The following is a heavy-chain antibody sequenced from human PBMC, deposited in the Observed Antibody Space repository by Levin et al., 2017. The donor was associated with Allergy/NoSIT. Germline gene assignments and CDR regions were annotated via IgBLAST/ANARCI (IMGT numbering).Heavy chain of an antibody. Sequence: SVKVSCEASGGTFSGFAVNWVRQVPGHRLEWVGGILPFSGTTKYSVKLQDRVKVTANMSMNIVHMELNSLTSQDTAVYYCARSLSPVVVVVGARGGAFHIWGQGTMVTVSS. D-gene: IGHD2-15*01. V-gene: IGHV1-69*06. CDR1: GGTFSGFA. J-gene: IGHJ3*02. CDR3: ARSLSPVVVVVGARGGAFHI. CDR2: ILPFSGTT.